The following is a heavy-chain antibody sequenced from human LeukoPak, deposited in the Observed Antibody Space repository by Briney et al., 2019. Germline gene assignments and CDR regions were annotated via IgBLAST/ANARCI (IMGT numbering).Heavy chain of an antibody. CDR1: GGTFSSYA. V-gene: IGHV1-69*13. CDR2: IIPIFGTA. Sequence: ASVKVSCKASGGTFSSYAISWVRQAPGQGLEWMGGIIPIFGTANYAQKFQGRVTITADESTSTAYMELSSLRSEDTAVYYCARDPPRPYDFWSGPFDYWGQGTLVTVSS. D-gene: IGHD3-3*01. J-gene: IGHJ4*02. CDR3: ARDPPRPYDFWSGPFDY.